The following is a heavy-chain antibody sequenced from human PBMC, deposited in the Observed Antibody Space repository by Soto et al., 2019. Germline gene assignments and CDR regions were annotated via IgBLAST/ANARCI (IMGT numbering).Heavy chain of an antibody. D-gene: IGHD3-22*01. Sequence: VESGGGLFQSGGSLRLSCAASGLTVSTNYMSWVRQAPGKGLELVSVIYSDGRKYHADSVKGRFTISRDNFENTLYLQMNILRAEDTAVYYCARVTTLAFDYWAQGTLVTVSS. CDR2: IYSDGRK. V-gene: IGHV3-66*01. CDR1: GLTVSTNY. J-gene: IGHJ4*02. CDR3: ARVTTLAFDY.